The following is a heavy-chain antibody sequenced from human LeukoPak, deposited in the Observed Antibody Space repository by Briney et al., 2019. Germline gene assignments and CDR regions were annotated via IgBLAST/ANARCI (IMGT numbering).Heavy chain of an antibody. V-gene: IGHV3-7*03. J-gene: IGHJ4*02. CDR3: ARAGARSSDRWWYDY. CDR1: GFIFSSYY. CDR2: INPDGSEK. D-gene: IGHD2-15*01. Sequence: GGSLRLSCAASGFIFSSYYMTWARQVPGKGLEWVANINPDGSEKNYVDSVKGRFTISRDNARNSLYLQMNSLRAEDTALYYCARAGARSSDRWWYDYWGQGTLVTVSS.